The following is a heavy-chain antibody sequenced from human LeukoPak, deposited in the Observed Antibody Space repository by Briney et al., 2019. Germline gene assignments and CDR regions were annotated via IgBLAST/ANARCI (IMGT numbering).Heavy chain of an antibody. Sequence: SVKVSCKTSGGTFSSYTISWVRQAPGQGLEWMGGIIPLFGTPDYAQKFQDRLTITADKSTSTAYMELSSLRSEDTAVYYCASATLRCSGGSCYEMDVWGKGTTVTVSS. CDR2: IIPLFGTP. D-gene: IGHD2-15*01. V-gene: IGHV1-69*06. J-gene: IGHJ6*04. CDR1: GGTFSSYT. CDR3: ASATLRCSGGSCYEMDV.